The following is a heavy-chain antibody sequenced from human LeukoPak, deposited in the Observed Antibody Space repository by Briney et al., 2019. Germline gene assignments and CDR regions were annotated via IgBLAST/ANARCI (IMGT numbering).Heavy chain of an antibody. CDR3: EGSSNQRNWFDR. CDR2: VHTSGGVI. CDR1: GYTFTSDC. Sequence: ASVKLSCKASGYTFTSDCMNWVRQAPGQGLEWIGIVHTSGGVIRYAKEFQGRVTVTRETSTRTVYMELRSVSPEDTAVYYCEGSSNQRNWFDRWGQGTQVIVS. J-gene: IGHJ5*02. D-gene: IGHD1-26*01. V-gene: IGHV1-46*01.